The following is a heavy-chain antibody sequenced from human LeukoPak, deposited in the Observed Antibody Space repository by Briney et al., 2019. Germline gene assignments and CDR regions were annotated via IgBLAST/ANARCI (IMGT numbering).Heavy chain of an antibody. V-gene: IGHV4-39*07. Sequence: SETLSLTCTVPGGSISTSRYYWGWIRQPPGKGMEWIGSMHYSGSTYYNPSLKSRVTMSVDTSKNQFSLNLNSVTAADTAVYYCARETSQKGAHYMDVWGKGTTVTISS. J-gene: IGHJ6*03. CDR1: GGSISTSRYY. D-gene: IGHD3-16*01. CDR2: MHYSGST. CDR3: ARETSQKGAHYMDV.